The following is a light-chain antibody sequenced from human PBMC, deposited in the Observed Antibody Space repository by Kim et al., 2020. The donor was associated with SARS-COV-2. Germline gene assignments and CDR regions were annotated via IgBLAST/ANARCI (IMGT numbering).Light chain of an antibody. V-gene: IGLV2-14*03. CDR2: DVT. CDR1: ISDIGHYDH. CDR3: FSYTTIYTDV. Sequence: QSALTQPASVSGSPGQSITLSCTGTISDIGHYDHVSWFQQHPGKAPKLIIYDVTKRPSGVSNLFSGSKSVYTASLTISGLQAEDEADYYCFSYTTIYTDVIGTGTKVTVL. J-gene: IGLJ1*01.